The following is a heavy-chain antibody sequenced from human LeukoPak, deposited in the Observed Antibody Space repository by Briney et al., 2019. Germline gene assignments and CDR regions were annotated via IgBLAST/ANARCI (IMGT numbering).Heavy chain of an antibody. V-gene: IGHV1-2*02. CDR1: GYTFTGYD. CDR3: ARPYCRGGSCTSFWDY. CDR2: INPNSGGT. D-gene: IGHD2-15*01. Sequence: ASVKVSCKASGYTFTGYDLHWVRPAPGQGLEWMGWINPNSGGTNYAQKFQGRVTMTRDTSSTTAYMELRWLRSDDTAVYYCARPYCRGGSCTSFWDYWGQGTLVTVSS. J-gene: IGHJ4*02.